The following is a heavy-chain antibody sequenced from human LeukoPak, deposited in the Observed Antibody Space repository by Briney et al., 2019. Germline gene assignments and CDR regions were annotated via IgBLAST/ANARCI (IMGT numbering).Heavy chain of an antibody. D-gene: IGHD5/OR15-5a*01. J-gene: IGHJ4*02. V-gene: IGHV4-59*07. CDR2: IYYTGST. CDR1: GGSISNYN. CDR3: ARAGNSWSTGYYFDY. Sequence: SDTLSLTGTGSGGSISNYNWTWIRHPPGKGKGWIGFIYYTGSTNYDPSLKSRVTISLDTSKNQFSLKLNSVTAADTAMYFCARAGNSWSTGYYFDYWGQGTLVTVSS.